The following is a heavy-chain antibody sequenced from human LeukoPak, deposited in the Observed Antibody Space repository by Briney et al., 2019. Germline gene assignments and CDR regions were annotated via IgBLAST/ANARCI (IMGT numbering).Heavy chain of an antibody. CDR1: GDSVSSNSVT. CDR3: ARRLTQYDCFDP. D-gene: IGHD2-2*01. J-gene: IGHJ5*02. Sequence: SQTFSLTCAISGDSVSSNSVTWKWNRQSPSRGLEWLGRTYYRSTWYNDYAVSVRGRITVNPDTSKNQFSLHLNSVTPEDTAVYYCARRLTQYDCFDPWGQGILVTVSS. CDR2: TYYRSTWYN. V-gene: IGHV6-1*01.